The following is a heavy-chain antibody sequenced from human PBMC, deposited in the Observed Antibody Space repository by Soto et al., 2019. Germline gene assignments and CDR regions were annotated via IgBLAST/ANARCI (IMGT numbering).Heavy chain of an antibody. V-gene: IGHV3-11*06. D-gene: IGHD2-15*01. Sequence: LRLSCAGSGFTFGDSYMSWIRQAPGKGLEWLSYISPGSRYPAYADSVKGRFTISRDNAKRSLYLQMVSLTAEDTAIYYCVRGGGGGLFDPWGQGTMVTVAS. CDR1: GFTFGDSY. CDR3: VRGGGGGLFDP. J-gene: IGHJ5*02. CDR2: ISPGSRYP.